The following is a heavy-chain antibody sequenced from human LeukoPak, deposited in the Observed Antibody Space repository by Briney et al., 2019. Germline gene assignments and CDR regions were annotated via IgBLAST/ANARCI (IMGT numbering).Heavy chain of an antibody. CDR2: LIPIFGTA. Sequence: SVKVSCKASGGTFSSYAISWVRQAPGQGLEWMGGLIPIFGTANYAQKFQGRVTITADESTSTAYMELSSLRSEDTAVYYCARGLTIAAAGEGNWFDPWGQGTLVTVSS. J-gene: IGHJ5*02. D-gene: IGHD6-13*01. CDR3: ARGLTIAAAGEGNWFDP. CDR1: GGTFSSYA. V-gene: IGHV1-69*13.